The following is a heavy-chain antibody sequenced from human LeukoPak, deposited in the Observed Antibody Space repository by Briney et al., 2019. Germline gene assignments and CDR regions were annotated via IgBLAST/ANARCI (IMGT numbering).Heavy chain of an antibody. CDR3: ARHRFPYYYDSSAYYLDY. CDR1: GYSFTNYW. D-gene: IGHD3-22*01. Sequence: GESLKISCKGSGYSFTNYWIAWVRQMPGRGLEWMGIIYPGDSDTRYSPSFQGQVTISADRSSSTAYLQWSSLKASDTAIYYCARHRFPYYYDSSAYYLDYWGQGTLVTVSS. CDR2: IYPGDSDT. V-gene: IGHV5-51*01. J-gene: IGHJ4*02.